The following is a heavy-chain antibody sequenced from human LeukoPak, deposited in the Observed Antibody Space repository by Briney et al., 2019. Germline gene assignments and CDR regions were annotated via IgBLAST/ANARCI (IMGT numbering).Heavy chain of an antibody. J-gene: IGHJ6*04. V-gene: IGHV3-7*01. Sequence: GGSLRLSCVSSGFTFSNYWMKWVRQAPGKGLEWVASINEDGSGKFSVGSVKDRITISRDNTRNSLDLQINSLTVEDTAIYYCARDDGDVWGTGTSVTVSS. CDR3: ARDDGDV. CDR2: INEDGSGK. CDR1: GFTFSNYW.